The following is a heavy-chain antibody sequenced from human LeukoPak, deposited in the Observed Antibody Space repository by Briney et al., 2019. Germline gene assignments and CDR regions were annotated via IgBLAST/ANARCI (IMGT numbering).Heavy chain of an antibody. CDR3: ARDGSIAVAGYYFDY. J-gene: IGHJ4*02. D-gene: IGHD6-19*01. Sequence: GASVKVSCKASGYTFTNYGISWVRQAPGQGLEWMGWISAYNGNTNYAQKLQGRVTMTTDTSTSTAYMELRSLRSDDTAVYYCARDGSIAVAGYYFDYWGQGTLVTVSS. V-gene: IGHV1-18*04. CDR1: GYTFTNYG. CDR2: ISAYNGNT.